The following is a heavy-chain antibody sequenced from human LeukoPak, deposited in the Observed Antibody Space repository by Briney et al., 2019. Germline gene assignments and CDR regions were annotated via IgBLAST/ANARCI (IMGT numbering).Heavy chain of an antibody. CDR3: AKTGGIAAAH. Sequence: GGSLRLSCAASGFTFSTYAMTWVRQAPGKGLEWVSLISGTGGSTYYADSVKGRFTISRDNSKNTLYLQMNSLRAEDTALYYCAKTGGIAAAHWGQGTLVTVSS. V-gene: IGHV3-23*01. J-gene: IGHJ4*02. CDR1: GFTFSTYA. CDR2: ISGTGGST. D-gene: IGHD6-13*01.